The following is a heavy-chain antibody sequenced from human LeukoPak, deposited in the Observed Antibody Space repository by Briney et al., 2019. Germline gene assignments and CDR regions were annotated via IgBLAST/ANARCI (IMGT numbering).Heavy chain of an antibody. CDR2: ISGSGGST. D-gene: IGHD2-2*01. V-gene: IGHV3-23*01. CDR1: GFTFSSYA. CDR3: AKDCSSTSCYQGRWFDP. J-gene: IGHJ5*02. Sequence: GGSLRLSCAASGFTFSSYAMSWVRQAPGKVLEWVSAISGSGGSTYYADSVKGRFTISRDNSKDTLYLQMNSLRAEDTAVYYCAKDCSSTSCYQGRWFDPWGQGTLVTVSS.